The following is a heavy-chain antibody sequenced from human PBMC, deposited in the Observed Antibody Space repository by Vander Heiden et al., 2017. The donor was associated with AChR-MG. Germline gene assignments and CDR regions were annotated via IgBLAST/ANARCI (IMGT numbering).Heavy chain of an antibody. D-gene: IGHD2-8*02. J-gene: IGHJ6*03. Sequence: EVQLVESGGGLVKPGGSLRLSCAASGFTFSSYSMTWVRQAPGKGLEWVSSISSSSSYIYYADSVKGRFTISRDNAKNSLYLQMNSLRAEDTAVYYCARDLPGLLEDYMDVWGKGTTVTVSS. V-gene: IGHV3-21*01. CDR3: ARDLPGLLEDYMDV. CDR1: GFTFSSYS. CDR2: ISSSSSYI.